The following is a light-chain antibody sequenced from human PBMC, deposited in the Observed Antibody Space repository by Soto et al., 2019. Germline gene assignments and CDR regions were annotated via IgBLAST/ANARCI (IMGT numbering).Light chain of an antibody. CDR2: EVS. Sequence: VMTQSPLSLPVTLGQPASISCRSSQSLLYTDGNTYLSWFQQRPGQSPRRLIYEVSNRDSGVPDRFSGSGSGTDFTLKISRVEAEDVGVYYCVQGSYWPRTFGQGTKV. CDR3: VQGSYWPRT. J-gene: IGKJ1*01. CDR1: QSLLYTDGNTY. V-gene: IGKV2-30*01.